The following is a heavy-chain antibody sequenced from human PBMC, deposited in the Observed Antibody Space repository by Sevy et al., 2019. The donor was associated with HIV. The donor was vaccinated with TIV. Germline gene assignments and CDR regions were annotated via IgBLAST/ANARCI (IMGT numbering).Heavy chain of an antibody. J-gene: IGHJ4*02. CDR2: INSDGRST. CDR3: ARDGVPAAIRFFDY. CDR1: GFTFSSYG. V-gene: IGHV3-74*01. D-gene: IGHD2-2*02. Sequence: GGSLRLSCAASGFTFSSYGMHWVRQAPGKGLVWVSRINSDGRSTSYADSVKGRFTISRDNAKNTLYLQMNSLRAEDTAVYYCARDGVPAAIRFFDYWGQGTLVTVSS.